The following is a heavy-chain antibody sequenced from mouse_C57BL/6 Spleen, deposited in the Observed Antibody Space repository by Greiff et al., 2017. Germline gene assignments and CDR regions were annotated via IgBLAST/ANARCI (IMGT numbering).Heavy chain of an antibody. V-gene: IGHV1-50*01. J-gene: IGHJ2*01. CDR1: GYTFTSYW. CDR2: IDPSDSYT. Sequence: QLQQPGAELVKPGASVKLSCKASGYTFTSYWMQWVKQRPGQGLEWIGEIDPSDSYTNYNQKFKGKATLTVDTSSSTAYMQLSSLTSEDSAVYYCARGRRVLDYWGQGTTLTVSS. D-gene: IGHD1-1*01. CDR3: ARGRRVLDY.